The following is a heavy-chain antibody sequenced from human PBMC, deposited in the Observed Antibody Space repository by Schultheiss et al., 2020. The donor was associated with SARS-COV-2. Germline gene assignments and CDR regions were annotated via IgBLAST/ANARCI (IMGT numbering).Heavy chain of an antibody. CDR3: ARDYGDYRFDY. CDR1: GGSISSYY. Sequence: SETLSLTCTVSGGSISSYYWSWIRQPPGKGLEWIGYIYYSGSTNYNPSLKSRVTISVDKSKNQFSLKLSSVTAADTAVYYCARDYGDYRFDYWGQGTLVTVSS. CDR2: IYYSGST. D-gene: IGHD4-17*01. V-gene: IGHV4-59*12. J-gene: IGHJ4*02.